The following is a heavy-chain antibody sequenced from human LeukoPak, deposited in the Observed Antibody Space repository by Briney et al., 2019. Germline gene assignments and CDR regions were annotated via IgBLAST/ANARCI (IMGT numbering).Heavy chain of an antibody. Sequence: SETLSLTCTVSGGSISSSSYYWGWIRQPPGKGLERIGSIYYSGSTYYNPSLKSRVTISVDMSKNQFSLKLSSVTAADTAVYYCALGGAYDILTGYYNVMRAFDYWGQGTLVTVSS. CDR2: IYYSGST. CDR1: GGSISSSSYY. V-gene: IGHV4-39*01. CDR3: ALGGAYDILTGYYNVMRAFDY. J-gene: IGHJ4*02. D-gene: IGHD3-9*01.